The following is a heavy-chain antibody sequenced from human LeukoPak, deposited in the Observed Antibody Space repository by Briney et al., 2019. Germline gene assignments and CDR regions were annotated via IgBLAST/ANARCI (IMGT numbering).Heavy chain of an antibody. V-gene: IGHV4-30-2*01. CDR3: ARDSSGYLD. J-gene: IGHJ4*02. CDR2: IYHSGST. CDR1: GVSISSGGYS. D-gene: IGHD3-22*01. Sequence: KSSETLSLTCAVSGVSISSGGYSWSWIRQPPGKGLEWIGYIYHSGSTYYNPSLKSRVTISVDRSKNQFSLKLSSVTAADTAVYYCARDSSGYLDWGQGTLVTVSS.